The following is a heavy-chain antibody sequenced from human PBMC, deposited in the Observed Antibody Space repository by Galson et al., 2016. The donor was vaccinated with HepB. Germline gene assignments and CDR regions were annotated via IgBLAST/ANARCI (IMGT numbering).Heavy chain of an antibody. J-gene: IGHJ4*02. D-gene: IGHD4-23*01. V-gene: IGHV3-30*03. CDR1: GFSFSSYG. CDR3: ASDHGGNPGSDY. CDR2: VSSDETNK. Sequence: SLRLSCAASGFSFSSYGMHRVRQPPGKGLEWVALVSSDETNKFYADSVKGRFTISRDNSKNMLYLQMHSLRTEDTALYYCASDHGGNPGSDYWGQGTLVTASS.